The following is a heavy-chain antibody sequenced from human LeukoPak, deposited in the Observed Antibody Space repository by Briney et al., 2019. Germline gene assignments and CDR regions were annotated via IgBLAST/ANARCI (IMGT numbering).Heavy chain of an antibody. CDR1: GFTFSSYS. V-gene: IGHV3-48*01. Sequence: GGSLRLSCAASGFTFSSYSMNWVRQAPGKGLEWVSYISSSSTIYYADSVKGRFTISRDNAKNSLYLQMNSLRAEDTAVYYCAREEGYGRLLDYWGQGTLVTVSS. CDR2: ISSSSTI. CDR3: AREEGYGRLLDY. J-gene: IGHJ4*02. D-gene: IGHD2-15*01.